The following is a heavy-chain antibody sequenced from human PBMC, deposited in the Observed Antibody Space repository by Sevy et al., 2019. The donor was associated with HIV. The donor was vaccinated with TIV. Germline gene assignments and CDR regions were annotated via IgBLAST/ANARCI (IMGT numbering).Heavy chain of an antibody. CDR3: ARGHSSSWPYFDY. CDR2: ISFSSNYI. D-gene: IGHD6-13*01. CDR1: GFTFSTYT. V-gene: IGHV3-21*01. J-gene: IGHJ4*02. Sequence: GGSLRLSCAASGFTFSTYTMNWFRQPPGKALQWVSSISFSSNYIFFADSMKGRFTISRDNAKNSLYLQMNSLRAEDTAVYYCARGHSSSWPYFDYWGQGTLVTVSS.